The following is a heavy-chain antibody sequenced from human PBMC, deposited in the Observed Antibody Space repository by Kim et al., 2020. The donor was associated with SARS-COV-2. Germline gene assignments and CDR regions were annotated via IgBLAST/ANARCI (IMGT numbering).Heavy chain of an antibody. J-gene: IGHJ4*02. CDR2: IYYSGST. V-gene: IGHV4-61*01. CDR1: GGSVSSGSYY. D-gene: IGHD3-22*01. CDR3: ARVLVNHSRGYYFDY. Sequence: SETLSLTCTVSGGSVSSGSYYWSWIRQPPGKGLEWIGYIYYSGSTNYNPSLKSRVTISVDTSKNQFSLKLSSVTAADTAVYYCARVLVNHSRGYYFDYWGQGTLVTVSS.